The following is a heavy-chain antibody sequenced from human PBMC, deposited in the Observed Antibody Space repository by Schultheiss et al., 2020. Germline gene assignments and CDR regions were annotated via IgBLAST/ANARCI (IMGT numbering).Heavy chain of an antibody. Sequence: GGSLRLSCAASGFTFSSYAMSWVRQAPGKGLEWVSAISGSGGSTYYADSVKGRFTISRDNAKNSLYLQMDSLRAEDTALYYCAKDMDDGSGYYYMDVWGKGTTVTVSS. CDR1: GFTFSSYA. D-gene: IGHD3-10*01. CDR2: ISGSGGST. V-gene: IGHV3-23*01. CDR3: AKDMDDGSGYYYMDV. J-gene: IGHJ6*03.